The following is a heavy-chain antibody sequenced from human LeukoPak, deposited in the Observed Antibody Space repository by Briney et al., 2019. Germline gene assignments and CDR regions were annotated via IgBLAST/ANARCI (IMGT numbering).Heavy chain of an antibody. D-gene: IGHD6-13*01. Sequence: GGSLRLSCAASGFTFSSYWMHWVRQAPGKGLVWVSRINTDGSSTSYADSVKGRFTISRDNAKNTLYLQMNSLRAEDTAVYCCARESLAAADAFDIWGQGTMVTVSS. V-gene: IGHV3-74*01. CDR1: GFTFSSYW. CDR2: INTDGSST. J-gene: IGHJ3*02. CDR3: ARESLAAADAFDI.